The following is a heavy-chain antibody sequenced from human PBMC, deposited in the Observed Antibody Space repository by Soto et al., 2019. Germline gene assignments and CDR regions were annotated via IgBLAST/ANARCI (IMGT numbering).Heavy chain of an antibody. D-gene: IGHD1-26*01. CDR2: IHYSGRT. J-gene: IGHJ4*02. V-gene: IGHV4-59*12. Sequence: SETLSLTCSVSNGSISGFYWTWILQPPGKILEWIGYIHYSGRTDDNPSLTSRATLSVDTSKNQFSLSLKSITAADTAVYYCVRVGVGIGNHFDSWGRGTLATVSS. CDR3: VRVGVGIGNHFDS. CDR1: NGSISGFY.